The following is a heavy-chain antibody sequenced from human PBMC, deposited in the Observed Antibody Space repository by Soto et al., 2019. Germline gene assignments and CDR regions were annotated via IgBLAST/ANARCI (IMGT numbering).Heavy chain of an antibody. D-gene: IGHD6-19*01. CDR3: ARDHRIAVAGTFYYYYGMDV. CDR1: GGTFSSYA. V-gene: IGHV1-69*13. J-gene: IGHJ6*02. CDR2: IIPIFGTA. Sequence: SVKVSCKASGGTFSSYAISWVRQAPGQGLEWMGGIIPIFGTANYAQKFQGRVTITADESTSTAFMELSSLRSEDTAVYYCARDHRIAVAGTFYYYYGMDVWGQGTTVTSP.